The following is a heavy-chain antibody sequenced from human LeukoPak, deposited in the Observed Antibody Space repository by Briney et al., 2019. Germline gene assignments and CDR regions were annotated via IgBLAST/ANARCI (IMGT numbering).Heavy chain of an antibody. CDR2: IWYDGSNK. CDR3: ARATVDDYFDY. J-gene: IGHJ4*02. D-gene: IGHD6-19*01. Sequence: GGSLRLSCAASGFTFSSYGMHWVRQAPGKGLEWVAVIWYDGSNKYYADSVKGRFTISRDSSKNTLYLQMNSLRAEDTAVYYCARATVDDYFDYWGQGTLVTVSS. V-gene: IGHV3-33*01. CDR1: GFTFSSYG.